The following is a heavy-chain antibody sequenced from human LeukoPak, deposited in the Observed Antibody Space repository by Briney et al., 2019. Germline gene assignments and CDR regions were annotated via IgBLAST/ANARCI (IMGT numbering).Heavy chain of an antibody. J-gene: IGHJ4*02. V-gene: IGHV4-30-2*01. CDR2: IYHSGST. Sequence: PSETLSLTCAVSGGSISSGGYSWSWIRQPPGKGLEWIGYIYHSGSTYYNPSLKSRVTISVDTSKNQFSLKLSSVTAADTAVYYCARRDNYGSSSFDYWGQGILVTVSS. CDR1: GGSISSGGYS. CDR3: ARRDNYGSSSFDY. D-gene: IGHD4-17*01.